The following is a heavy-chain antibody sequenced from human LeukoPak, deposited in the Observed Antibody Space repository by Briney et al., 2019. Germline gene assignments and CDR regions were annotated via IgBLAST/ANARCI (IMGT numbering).Heavy chain of an antibody. Sequence: GESLKISWKGSGYSFTSYWIGLVRQMPGKGLEWVGIIYPGDSDTRYSPSFQGQVTISADKSISTAYLQWSSLKASDTAMYYCARRDGSGLYGMDVWGQGTTVTVSS. CDR3: ARRDGSGLYGMDV. D-gene: IGHD3-10*01. J-gene: IGHJ6*02. CDR2: IYPGDSDT. V-gene: IGHV5-51*01. CDR1: GYSFTSYW.